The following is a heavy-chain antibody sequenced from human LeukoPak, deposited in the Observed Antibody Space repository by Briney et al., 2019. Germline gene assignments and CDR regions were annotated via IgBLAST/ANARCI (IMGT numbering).Heavy chain of an antibody. V-gene: IGHV3-7*01. J-gene: IGHJ4*02. CDR3: VRESQRDIWNGYNFDY. CDR1: GFTFSDYW. D-gene: IGHD3-3*01. Sequence: GGSLRLSCAASGFTFSDYWMTWVRQAPGKGLEWVANIRQDGGEKNYVDTVKGRFTISRDNAKNSLYLQMNSLRAEDTAVYYCVRESQRDIWNGYNFDYWGQGTLVTVSS. CDR2: IRQDGGEK.